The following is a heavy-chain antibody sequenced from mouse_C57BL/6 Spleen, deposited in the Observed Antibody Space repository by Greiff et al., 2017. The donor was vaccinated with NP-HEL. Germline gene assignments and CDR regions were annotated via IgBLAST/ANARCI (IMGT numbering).Heavy chain of an antibody. CDR3: ARSPINYYGSSSHVDY. D-gene: IGHD1-1*01. CDR2: IHPNSGST. J-gene: IGHJ2*01. Sequence: QVQLQQPGAELVKPGASVKLSCKASGYTFTSYWMHWVKQRPGQGLEWIGMIHPNSGSTNYNEKFKSKATLTVDKSSSTAYMQLSSLTSEDSAVYYCARSPINYYGSSSHVDYWGQGTTLTVSS. CDR1: GYTFTSYW. V-gene: IGHV1-64*01.